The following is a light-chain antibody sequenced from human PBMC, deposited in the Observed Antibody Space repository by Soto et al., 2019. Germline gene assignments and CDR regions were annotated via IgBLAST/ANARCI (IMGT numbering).Light chain of an antibody. CDR1: QTITGTY. Sequence: EVVLTQFPGTLSLSPVEIATLSFMGRQTITGTYLAWYQQKPGQAPRLLIHGASTRATGIPDRFSGGGTGTDFNLNISRVEPEDFAMYYCQQYGRSKRWTFGQGTKVDIK. CDR2: GAS. J-gene: IGKJ1*01. CDR3: QQYGRSKRWT. V-gene: IGKV3-20*01.